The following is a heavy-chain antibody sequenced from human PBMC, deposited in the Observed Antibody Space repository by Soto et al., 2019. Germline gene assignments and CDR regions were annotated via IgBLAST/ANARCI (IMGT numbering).Heavy chain of an antibody. J-gene: IGHJ5*02. D-gene: IGHD3-9*01. CDR2: ISSSSSTI. V-gene: IGHV3-48*01. CDR3: ARDSMTGLNWFDP. CDR1: GFTFSSYS. Sequence: PGGSLRLSCAASGFTFSSYSMNWVHQAPGKGLEWVSYISSSSSTIYYADSVKGRFTISRDNAKNSLYLQMNSLRAEDTAVYYCARDSMTGLNWFDPWGQGTLVTVSS.